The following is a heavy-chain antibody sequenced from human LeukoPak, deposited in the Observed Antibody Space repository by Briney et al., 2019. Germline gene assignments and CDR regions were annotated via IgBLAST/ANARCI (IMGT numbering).Heavy chain of an antibody. CDR1: GFTFSSYA. CDR2: ISGSRGST. CDR3: AKDGEQWPLSHFDY. Sequence: GGSLRRSCAASGFTFSSYAMSWVRKAPGKGLEWVSAISGSRGSTYYADSVKGRFTISRDNSKNTLYLQMNSLTAEDTAVYYSAKDGEQWPLSHFDYWGQGTLVTVSS. V-gene: IGHV3-23*01. J-gene: IGHJ4*02. D-gene: IGHD6-19*01.